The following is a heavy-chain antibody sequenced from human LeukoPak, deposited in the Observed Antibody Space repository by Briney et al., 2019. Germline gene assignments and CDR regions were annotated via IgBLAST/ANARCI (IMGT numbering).Heavy chain of an antibody. V-gene: IGHV3-30*03. CDR2: ISDDGNKK. J-gene: IGHJ4*02. CDR1: GFTFSSYG. CDR3: VFFGSGSYYKEDY. D-gene: IGHD3-10*01. Sequence: PGRSLRLSCAASGFTFSSYGIHWVRQAPGKGLEWVAVISDDGNKKFYADSAKGRFTISRDNSKNTLYLQMNSLRAEDTAIYYCVFFGSGSYYKEDYWGQGTLVTVSS.